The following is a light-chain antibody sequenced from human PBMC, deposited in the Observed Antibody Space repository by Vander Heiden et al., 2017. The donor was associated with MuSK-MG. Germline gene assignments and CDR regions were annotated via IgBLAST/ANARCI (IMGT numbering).Light chain of an antibody. CDR2: EVN. CDR3: CSYADRAR. Sequence: QSALTQPASESGSPGQSITISCTGTRSDFVNYHLVSWYQQQPGKVPKVIIFEVNKRASGVSHRFSGSKSGNTAFRTISGLQAEDEADYYCCSYADRARFGGGTKLTVL. J-gene: IGLJ2*01. CDR1: RSDFVNYHL. V-gene: IGLV2-23*02.